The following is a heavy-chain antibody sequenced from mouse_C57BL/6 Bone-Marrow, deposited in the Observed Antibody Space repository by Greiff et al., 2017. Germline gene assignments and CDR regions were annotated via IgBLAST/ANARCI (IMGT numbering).Heavy chain of an antibody. D-gene: IGHD2-3*01. J-gene: IGHJ2*01. CDR1: GFNIKDYY. CDR3: ARWLLQYFDY. CDR2: IDPEDGET. Sequence: VQLQQSGAELVKPGASVTLSCTASGFNIKDYYMHWVKQRTEQGLEWIGRIDPEDGETTYAPKFQGKATLTADTSSNTAYLQLSSLTSEDTAVYYCARWLLQYFDYWGQGTTLTVSS. V-gene: IGHV14-2*01.